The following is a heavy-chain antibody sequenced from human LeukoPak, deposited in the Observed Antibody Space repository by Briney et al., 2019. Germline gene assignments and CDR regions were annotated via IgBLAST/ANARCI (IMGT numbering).Heavy chain of an antibody. D-gene: IGHD5-12*01. CDR3: AKSNGYDSFGAFDI. CDR1: GFTFSSYG. V-gene: IGHV3-33*06. Sequence: PGGSLRLSCAASGFTFSSYGMHWVRQAPGKGLEWVAVIWYDGSNKYYADSVKGRFTFSRDNSKNTLYLQMNSLRAEDTAVYYCAKSNGYDSFGAFDIWGQGTMVTVSS. CDR2: IWYDGSNK. J-gene: IGHJ3*02.